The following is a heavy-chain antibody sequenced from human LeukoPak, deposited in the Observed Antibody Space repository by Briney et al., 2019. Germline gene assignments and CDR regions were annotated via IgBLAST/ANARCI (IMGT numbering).Heavy chain of an antibody. CDR3: ARESMVRGVTDYYYYGMDV. Sequence: SETLSLTCTVSGGSISSGGYYWSWIRQPPGKGLEWIGYIYHSGSTYYNLSLKSRVTISVDTSKNQFSLKLSSVTAADTAVYYCARESMVRGVTDYYYYGMDVWGQGTTVTVSS. CDR1: GGSISSGGYY. CDR2: IYHSGST. J-gene: IGHJ6*02. D-gene: IGHD3-10*01. V-gene: IGHV4-30-2*01.